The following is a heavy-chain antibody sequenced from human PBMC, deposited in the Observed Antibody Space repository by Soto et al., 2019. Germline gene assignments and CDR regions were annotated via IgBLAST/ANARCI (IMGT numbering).Heavy chain of an antibody. CDR2: MYYSGIS. Sequence: SETLSLTCTVSGGSSSSYYWSWIRQPPGKGLEWIGYMYYSGISNYNPSLKSRVTILLDTPKNQFSLKLSSVTAADSAVYYCARGASGYYPLAWFDPWGQGTLVTVSS. CDR1: GGSSSSYY. J-gene: IGHJ5*02. V-gene: IGHV4-59*01. CDR3: ARGASGYYPLAWFDP. D-gene: IGHD3-3*01.